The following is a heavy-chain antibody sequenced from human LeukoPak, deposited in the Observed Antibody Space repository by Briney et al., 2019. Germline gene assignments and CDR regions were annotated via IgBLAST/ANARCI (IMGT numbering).Heavy chain of an antibody. D-gene: IGHD1-26*01. CDR3: AKHQWVLLTGAGVDY. J-gene: IGHJ4*02. CDR2: ISGSGGAA. V-gene: IGHV3-23*01. Sequence: GGSLRLSCAASGFTFSRYAMTWVRQAPGKGLEWVSAISGSGGAAHYADSVKGRIIISRDNSKNTLYPQMNSLRVEDTAVYYCAKHQWVLLTGAGVDYWGQGTLVTVSS. CDR1: GFTFSRYA.